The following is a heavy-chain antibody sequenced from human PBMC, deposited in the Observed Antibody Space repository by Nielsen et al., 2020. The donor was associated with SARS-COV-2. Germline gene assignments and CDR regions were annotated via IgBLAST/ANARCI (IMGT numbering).Heavy chain of an antibody. CDR2: IDPSDSYT. V-gene: IGHV5-10-1*01. CDR3: ARDSSGYYDY. J-gene: IGHJ4*02. D-gene: IGHD3-22*01. CDR1: GYSFSSYW. Sequence: KVSCKDSGYSFSSYWISWVRQMPGKGLEWMGRIDPSDSYTNYSPSFQGHVTISADKSISTAYLQWSSLKASDTAMYYCARDSSGYYDYWGQGTLVTVSS.